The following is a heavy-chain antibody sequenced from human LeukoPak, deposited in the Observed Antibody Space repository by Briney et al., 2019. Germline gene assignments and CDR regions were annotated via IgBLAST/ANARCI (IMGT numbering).Heavy chain of an antibody. Sequence: SETLSLTCTVSGGSISSHYWSWIQQPPGKGLEWIGYMYYSGSTNYNPSLKSRVTTSVDTSKNQFSLKLSSVTAADTAVYYCARGSLNSHAFDVWGQGTMVTVSS. CDR2: MYYSGST. J-gene: IGHJ3*01. V-gene: IGHV4-59*11. CDR1: GGSISSHY. CDR3: ARGSLNSHAFDV. D-gene: IGHD4-23*01.